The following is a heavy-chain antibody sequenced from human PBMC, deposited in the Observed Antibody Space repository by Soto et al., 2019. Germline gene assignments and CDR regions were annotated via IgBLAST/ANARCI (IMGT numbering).Heavy chain of an antibody. Sequence: GGSLRLSCAASGFTFSSYGMHWVRQAPGKGLEWVAVIWYDGSNKYYADSVKGRFTISRDNSKNTLYLQMNSLRAEDTAVYYCARDSINGTTLGFDYWGQGTLVTVSS. V-gene: IGHV3-33*01. CDR2: IWYDGSNK. CDR3: ARDSINGTTLGFDY. CDR1: GFTFSSYG. D-gene: IGHD1-7*01. J-gene: IGHJ4*02.